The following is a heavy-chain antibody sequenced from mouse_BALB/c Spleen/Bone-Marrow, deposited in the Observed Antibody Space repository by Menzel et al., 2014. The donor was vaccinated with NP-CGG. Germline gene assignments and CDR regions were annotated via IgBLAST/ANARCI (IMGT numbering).Heavy chain of an antibody. Sequence: VQLQQSGPELVKPGASVKISCKASGYSFTGYSMNWVMQSHGKSLEWIGRINPYNGDTFYNQKFKGKATLTVDKSSGTAHMELRSLASEDSAVYYCARSGYYGSSYFDYWGQGTTLTVSS. J-gene: IGHJ2*01. D-gene: IGHD1-1*01. CDR1: GYSFTGYS. CDR3: ARSGYYGSSYFDY. V-gene: IGHV1-20*02. CDR2: INPYNGDT.